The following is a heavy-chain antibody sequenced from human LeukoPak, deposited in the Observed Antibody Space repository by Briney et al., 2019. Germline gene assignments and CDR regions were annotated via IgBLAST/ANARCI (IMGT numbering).Heavy chain of an antibody. V-gene: IGHV3-23*01. Sequence: PGGSLRLSCAASGFTFSSYAMNWVRQAPGKGLEWVSVISGSGGSTYYADSVKGRFIISRDNSKNTLYLQMNSLRAEDTAVYYCAKDDRSVQLWSTLDYFDYWGQGTLVTVSS. D-gene: IGHD5-18*01. J-gene: IGHJ4*02. CDR1: GFTFSSYA. CDR3: AKDDRSVQLWSTLDYFDY. CDR2: ISGSGGST.